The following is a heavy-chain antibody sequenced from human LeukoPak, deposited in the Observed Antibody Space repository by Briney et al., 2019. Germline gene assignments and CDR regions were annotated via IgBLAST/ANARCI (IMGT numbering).Heavy chain of an antibody. Sequence: GESLKISCKGSGYRFTSYWIGWVRPMPGKGLEWMGIIYPGDSDTRYSPSFQGQVTISADKSISTAYLQWSSLKASDTAMYYCARLPYSSSWSPGYFDYWGQGTLVTVSS. CDR1: GYRFTSYW. D-gene: IGHD6-13*01. CDR2: IYPGDSDT. CDR3: ARLPYSSSWSPGYFDY. J-gene: IGHJ4*02. V-gene: IGHV5-51*01.